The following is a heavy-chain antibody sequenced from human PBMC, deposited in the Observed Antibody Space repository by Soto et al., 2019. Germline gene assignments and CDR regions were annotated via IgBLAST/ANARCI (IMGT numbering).Heavy chain of an antibody. V-gene: IGHV1-69*13. J-gene: IGHJ5*02. D-gene: IGHD3-3*01. CDR1: GGTFSSYA. CDR3: ARDKAHYDFWSGYYP. CDR2: IIPIFGTA. Sequence: SVKVSCKASGGTFSSYAISWVRQAPGQGLEWMGGIIPIFGTANYAQKFQGRVTITAGESTSTAYMELSSLRSEDTAVYYCARDKAHYDFWSGYYPWGQGTLVTVSS.